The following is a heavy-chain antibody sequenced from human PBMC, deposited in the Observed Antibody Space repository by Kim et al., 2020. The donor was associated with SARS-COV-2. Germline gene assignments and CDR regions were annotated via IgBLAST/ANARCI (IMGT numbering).Heavy chain of an antibody. V-gene: IGHV1-69*13. D-gene: IGHD3-10*01. CDR2: IIPVFGST. CDR1: GGTFGSYV. Sequence: SVKVSCKASGGTFGSYVLSLVRQAPGQGLEWMGGIIPVFGSTSYPQKFQDRVIITADESSSTVYMELSSLGVEDTAVYYCAREDSGSGSSTNRDYWGQGTPVTVPS. J-gene: IGHJ4*02. CDR3: AREDSGSGSSTNRDY.